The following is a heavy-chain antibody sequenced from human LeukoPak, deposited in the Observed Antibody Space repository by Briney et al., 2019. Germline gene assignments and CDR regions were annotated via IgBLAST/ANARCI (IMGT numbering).Heavy chain of an antibody. CDR3: ASDPSPLLGVGATAFYYYGMDV. V-gene: IGHV1-18*01. CDR2: ISVYNGDT. D-gene: IGHD1-26*01. CDR1: GYIFTNYG. Sequence: ASVKVSCKASGYIFTNYGISWVRQAPGQGLEWMGWISVYNGDTNYAQKLQGRVTMTTDTSTSTAYMELRSLRSDDTAVYYCASDPSPLLGVGATAFYYYGMDVWGQGATVTVSS. J-gene: IGHJ6*02.